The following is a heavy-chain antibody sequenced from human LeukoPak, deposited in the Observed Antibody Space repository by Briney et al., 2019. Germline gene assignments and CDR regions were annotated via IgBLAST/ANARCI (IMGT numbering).Heavy chain of an antibody. D-gene: IGHD7-27*01. J-gene: IGHJ4*02. CDR1: GFTFSSYA. V-gene: IGHV3-23*01. Sequence: GGSLRLSCAASGFTFSSYAMSWVRQAPGKGLEWVSAISGSGGSTYYADSVKGRFTISRDNAKNSLYLQMNSLRAEDTAVYYCAKGTTGDTFDYWGQGTLVTVSS. CDR2: ISGSGGST. CDR3: AKGTTGDTFDY.